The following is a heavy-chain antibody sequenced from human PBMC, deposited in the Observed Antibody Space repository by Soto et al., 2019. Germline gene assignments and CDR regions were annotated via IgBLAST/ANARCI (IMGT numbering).Heavy chain of an antibody. V-gene: IGHV4-59*01. CDR1: GGSISSYY. J-gene: IGHJ5*02. D-gene: IGHD6-13*01. Sequence: SETLSLTSTVSGGSISSYYWSWIRQPPGKGLEWIGYIYYSGSTNYNPSLKSRVTISVDTSKTQFSLKLSSVTAADTAVYYCAREIAAAGFKGDWFAPWVQGTLVTVSS. CDR2: IYYSGST. CDR3: AREIAAAGFKGDWFAP.